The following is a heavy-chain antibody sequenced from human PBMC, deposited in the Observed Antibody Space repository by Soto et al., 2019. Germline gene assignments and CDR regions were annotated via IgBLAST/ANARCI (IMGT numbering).Heavy chain of an antibody. CDR2: IYHSGST. V-gene: IGHV4-31*03. J-gene: IGHJ4*02. CDR1: GGSISSGGYY. CDR3: ACLGMTTVIFDY. Sequence: QVQLQESGPGLVKPSQTLSLTCTVSGGSISSGGYYWSWIRQHPRKGLEWSGYIYHSGSTYYTPALKCRVTIAVDTYKNRFSLKLSSVTAADTAVYYCACLGMTTVIFDYWGQGTLVTVSS. D-gene: IGHD4-17*01.